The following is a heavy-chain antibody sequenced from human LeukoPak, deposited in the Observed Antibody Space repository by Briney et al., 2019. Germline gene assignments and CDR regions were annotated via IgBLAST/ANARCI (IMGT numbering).Heavy chain of an antibody. CDR2: IIPIFGTA. Sequence: SVKVSCKASGGTFSSYAISWVRQAPGQGLGWMGGIIPIFGTANYAQKFQGRVTITADKSTSTAYMELSSLRSEDTAVYYCARDVCSSTSCYGKDAFDIWGQGTMVTVSS. V-gene: IGHV1-69*06. CDR1: GGTFSSYA. CDR3: ARDVCSSTSCYGKDAFDI. J-gene: IGHJ3*02. D-gene: IGHD2-2*01.